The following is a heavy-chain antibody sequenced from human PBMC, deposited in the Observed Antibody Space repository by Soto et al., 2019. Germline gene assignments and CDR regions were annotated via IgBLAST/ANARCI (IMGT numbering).Heavy chain of an antibody. Sequence: EVQLVESGGGLVQPGGSLRVSCVVSGFTFKSHAMYWVRQAPGKGLEWVSGISGSGGSTDYADSVKGRFTISRDNSKDTLFVQMNSLRAEETAVDYCTRAQSGSSVAFKYYGMDVWGQGTTVTVSS. V-gene: IGHV3-23*04. D-gene: IGHD1-26*01. CDR3: TRAQSGSSVAFKYYGMDV. J-gene: IGHJ6*02. CDR1: GFTFKSHA. CDR2: ISGSGGST.